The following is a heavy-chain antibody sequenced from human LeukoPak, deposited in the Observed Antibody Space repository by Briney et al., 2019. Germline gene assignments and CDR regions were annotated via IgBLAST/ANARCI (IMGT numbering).Heavy chain of an antibody. CDR1: GFTFSDYY. Sequence: GVSLRLSCAASGFTFSDYYMSWIRQAPGKGLEWVSYISSSGSTIYYADSVKGRFTISRDNAKNSLYLQMNSLRAEDTAVYYCARDRSSYGPDAFDIWGQGTMVTVPS. CDR2: ISSSGSTI. J-gene: IGHJ3*02. CDR3: ARDRSSYGPDAFDI. V-gene: IGHV3-11*01. D-gene: IGHD5-18*01.